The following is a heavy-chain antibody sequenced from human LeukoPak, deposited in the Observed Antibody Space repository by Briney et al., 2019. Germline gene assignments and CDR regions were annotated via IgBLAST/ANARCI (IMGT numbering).Heavy chain of an antibody. CDR2: INHSGST. V-gene: IGHV4-34*01. CDR3: ARGPYHWFDP. J-gene: IGHJ5*02. D-gene: IGHD2-21*01. Sequence: SETLSLTCAVYGGSFSGYYWSWIRQPPGKGLEWIGEINHSGSTNYNPSLKSRVTISVDTSKNQFSLKLSSVTAADTAVYYCARGPYHWFDPWGQGTLATVSS. CDR1: GGSFSGYY.